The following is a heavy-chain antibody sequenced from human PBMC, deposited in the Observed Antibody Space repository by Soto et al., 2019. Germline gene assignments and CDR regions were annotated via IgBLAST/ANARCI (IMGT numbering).Heavy chain of an antibody. J-gene: IGHJ5*02. CDR3: ARQMVSSGWNNWFDP. CDR2: IYYSGST. D-gene: IGHD6-19*01. V-gene: IGHV4-39*01. Sequence: QLQLQESGPGLVKPSETLSLTCTVSGGSISSSSYYWGWIRQPPGKGLEWIGSIYYSGSTYYNPSLKSRVTISVDTSKNQFSLKLSSVTAADTAVYYCARQMVSSGWNNWFDPWGQGTLVTVSS. CDR1: GGSISSSSYY.